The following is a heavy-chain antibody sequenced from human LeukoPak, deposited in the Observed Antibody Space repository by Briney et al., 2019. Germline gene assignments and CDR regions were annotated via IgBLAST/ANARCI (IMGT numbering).Heavy chain of an antibody. D-gene: IGHD1-26*01. CDR1: GYPFSSCG. CDR2: ISGYNGDT. CDR3: ARVVVGATIPHY. V-gene: IGHV1-18*01. J-gene: IGHJ4*02. Sequence: ASVKVSCKTFGYPFSSCGINWVRQAPGQGLEWMGWISGYNGDTNYAQKFQGRVTMTTDTSTNTAYMELSSLRSEDTAVYYCARVVVGATIPHYWGQGTLVTVSS.